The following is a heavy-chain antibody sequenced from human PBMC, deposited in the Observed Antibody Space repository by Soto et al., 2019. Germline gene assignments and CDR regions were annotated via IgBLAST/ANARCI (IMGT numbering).Heavy chain of an antibody. CDR2: IIPIFGTA. J-gene: IGHJ6*02. CDR3: ARDRNSGWSLWIYGIDV. V-gene: IGHV1-69*12. CDR1: GGTFSSYA. Sequence: QVQLVQSGAEVKKPGSSVKVSCKASGGTFSSYAISWVRQAPGQGLEWMGGIIPIFGTANYAQKFQGRVTITADESTSTAYMELSSVRSEDTAVYYCARDRNSGWSLWIYGIDVWGQGTTVTVSS. D-gene: IGHD6-19*01.